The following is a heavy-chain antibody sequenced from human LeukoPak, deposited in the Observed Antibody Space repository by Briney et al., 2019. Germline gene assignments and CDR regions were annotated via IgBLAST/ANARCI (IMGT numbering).Heavy chain of an antibody. V-gene: IGHV1-2*02. Sequence: VASVKVSCKASGYTFTGYYMHWVRQAPGQGLEWMEWINPNSGGTNYAQKFQGRVTMTRDTSISTAYVELSRLRSDDTAVYYCARIEDFRAAADYWGQGTLVTVSS. CDR3: ARIEDFRAAADY. J-gene: IGHJ4*02. CDR2: INPNSGGT. CDR1: GYTFTGYY. D-gene: IGHD6-13*01.